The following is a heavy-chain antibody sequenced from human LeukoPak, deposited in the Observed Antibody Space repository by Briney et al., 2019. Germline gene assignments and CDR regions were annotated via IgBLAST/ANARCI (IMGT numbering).Heavy chain of an antibody. CDR2: ITSSSSYK. Sequence: PGGSLRLSCAASGFTFSSYGMHWVRQAPGEGLEWVSSITSSSSYKYYADSVKGRFTISRDNAKNSLYLQMNSLRAEDTAVYYCTREHALGDYWGQGTLVTVSS. V-gene: IGHV3-21*01. CDR1: GFTFSSYG. J-gene: IGHJ4*02. D-gene: IGHD2-2*01. CDR3: TREHALGDY.